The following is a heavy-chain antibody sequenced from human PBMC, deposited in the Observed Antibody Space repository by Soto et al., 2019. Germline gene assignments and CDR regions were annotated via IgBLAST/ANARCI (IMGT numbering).Heavy chain of an antibody. Sequence: EVQLLESGGGLVQPGGSLRLSCAASGFTFSSYAMSWVRQAPGKGLEWVSAISGSGGSTYYADSVKGRFTISRDNSKNTLYLQMNSLRAEDTAVYYCAKDSSPHPMARGKGYFDLWGRGTLVTVSS. D-gene: IGHD3-10*01. CDR2: ISGSGGST. CDR1: GFTFSSYA. CDR3: AKDSSPHPMARGKGYFDL. J-gene: IGHJ2*01. V-gene: IGHV3-23*01.